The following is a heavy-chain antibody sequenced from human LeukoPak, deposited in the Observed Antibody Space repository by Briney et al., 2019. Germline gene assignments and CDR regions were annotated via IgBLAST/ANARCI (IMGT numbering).Heavy chain of an antibody. Sequence: KPSETLSLTCAVYGGSFNGYYWTWIRQPPGKGLEWIGEINHSGSTDYNPSLKSRVTISVDTSKNQFSLKLNSVTAADTVVYYCARGQLRLSNWGQGSLVIVSS. V-gene: IGHV4-34*01. CDR3: ARGQLRLSN. CDR2: INHSGST. CDR1: GGSFNGYY. J-gene: IGHJ4*02. D-gene: IGHD6-25*01.